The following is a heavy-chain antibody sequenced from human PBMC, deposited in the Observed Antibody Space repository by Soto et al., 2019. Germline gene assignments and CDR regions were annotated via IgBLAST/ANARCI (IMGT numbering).Heavy chain of an antibody. Sequence: QVQLVESGGGVVQPGRSLRLSCAASGFTFSSYGMHWVRQAPGKGLEWVAVISYDGSNKYYADSVKGRFTISRDNPKNTLYLQMNSLRAEDTAVYYCAKPRYSSYNWNYVGPNDVFFDYWGQGTLVTVSS. D-gene: IGHD1-7*01. J-gene: IGHJ4*02. CDR1: GFTFSSYG. V-gene: IGHV3-30*18. CDR3: AKPRYSSYNWNYVGPNDVFFDY. CDR2: ISYDGSNK.